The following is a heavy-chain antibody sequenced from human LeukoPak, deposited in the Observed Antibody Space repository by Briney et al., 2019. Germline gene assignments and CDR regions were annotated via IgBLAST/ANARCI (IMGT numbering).Heavy chain of an antibody. Sequence: EASVKVSCKASGYTFTSYGISWVRQAPGQGLEWMGWISAYNGNTNYAQKLQGRVTMTTDTSTSTAYMELRSLRSDDTAVYYCARVAQEEAATSLDYWGQGTLVTVSS. CDR2: ISAYNGNT. CDR1: GYTFTSYG. J-gene: IGHJ4*02. D-gene: IGHD2-15*01. V-gene: IGHV1-18*01. CDR3: ARVAQEEAATSLDY.